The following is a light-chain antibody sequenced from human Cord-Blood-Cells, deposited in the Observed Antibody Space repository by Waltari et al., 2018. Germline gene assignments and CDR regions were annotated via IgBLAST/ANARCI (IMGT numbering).Light chain of an antibody. CDR3: QQYDNLLIFT. Sequence: DIQMNQSPSSLSASAGASVTITCPASQDISNYLNWYKQKPGKSPKPLIYDASNLETGVPSRFSGSGSGTDFTFTISSLQPEDIATYYCQQYDNLLIFTFGPGTKVDIK. CDR1: QDISNY. CDR2: DAS. V-gene: IGKV1-33*01. J-gene: IGKJ3*01.